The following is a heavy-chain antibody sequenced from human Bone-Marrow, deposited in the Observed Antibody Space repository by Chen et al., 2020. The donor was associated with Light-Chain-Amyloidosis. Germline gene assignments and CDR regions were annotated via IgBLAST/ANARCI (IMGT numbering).Heavy chain of an antibody. J-gene: IGHJ3*02. V-gene: IGHV4-39*01. Sequence: QLQLQESGPGLVKPSETLSLTCTVSGGSISSSSYYWGWIRQPPGKGLEWIGSIYYSGSTYYNPSLKSRVTISVDTSKNQFSLKLSSVTVADTAVYYCATPYDSSGFYAFDIWGQGTMVTVSS. D-gene: IGHD3-22*01. CDR3: ATPYDSSGFYAFDI. CDR2: IYYSGST. CDR1: GGSISSSSYY.